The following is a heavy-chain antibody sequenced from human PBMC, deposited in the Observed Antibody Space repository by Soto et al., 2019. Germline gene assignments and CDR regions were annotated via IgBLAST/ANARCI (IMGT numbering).Heavy chain of an antibody. J-gene: IGHJ6*02. CDR2: ISGHSGGT. Sequence: QPQLVQSGVELKKPGASVRVSCKASGYPFTKFGINWVRQAPGRGLEWMGWISGHSGGTKYGPKFRDRLTIVTDTSSKTAYMELRSLKSDDTAVYYCAKDGGHGARTHICGMDVWGQGTTVTVSS. CDR3: AKDGGHGARTHICGMDV. V-gene: IGHV1-18*01. CDR1: GYPFTKFG. D-gene: IGHD1-1*01.